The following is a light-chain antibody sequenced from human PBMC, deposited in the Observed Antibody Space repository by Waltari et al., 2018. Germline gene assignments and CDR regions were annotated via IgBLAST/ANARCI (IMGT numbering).Light chain of an antibody. Sequence: EIVLTQSPGTLSLSPGERPTLSCRASPSVNWFLAWYQQKPGQAPRLLIYHASSRATGIPDRFSGSGSVTDLSFTSSRLEPEDFAVYYCQQYVTLPATFGQGTKLEI. CDR1: PSVNWF. CDR2: HAS. CDR3: QQYVTLPAT. J-gene: IGKJ1*01. V-gene: IGKV3-20*01.